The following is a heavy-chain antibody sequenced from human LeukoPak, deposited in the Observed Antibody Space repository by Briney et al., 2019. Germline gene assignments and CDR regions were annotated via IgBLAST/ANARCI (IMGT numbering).Heavy chain of an antibody. CDR1: GFTFSGSA. CDR2: IRSKANSYAT. CDR3: AYNYGFVYYFDY. V-gene: IGHV3-73*01. Sequence: GASLRLSCAASGFTFSGSAMHWVRQASGNRQELVGRIRSKANSYATAYAASVKGRFTISRDDSKNTAYLQMNSLKAEDTAVYYCAYNYGFVYYFDYWGQGTLVTVSS. D-gene: IGHD5-18*01. J-gene: IGHJ4*02.